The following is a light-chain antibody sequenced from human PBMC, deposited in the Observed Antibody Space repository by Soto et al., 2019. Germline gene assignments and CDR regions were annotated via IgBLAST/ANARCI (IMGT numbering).Light chain of an antibody. Sequence: AIQMTQSPSSLSASVGDTVTITCRASQGIRNDLGWYQQKPGKAPKVRIDAASNLQSGVPSRFSGSGSGTDFTLTISSLQPEDFATSYCLQDYNYPRTFGQGNKVEIQ. J-gene: IGKJ1*01. CDR3: LQDYNYPRT. V-gene: IGKV1-6*01. CDR1: QGIRND. CDR2: AAS.